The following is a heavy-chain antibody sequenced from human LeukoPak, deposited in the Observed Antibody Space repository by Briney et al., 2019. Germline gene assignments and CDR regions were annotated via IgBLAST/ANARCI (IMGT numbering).Heavy chain of an antibody. CDR2: INPNSGGT. V-gene: IGHV1-2*02. CDR1: GYTFTGYY. J-gene: IGHJ4*02. Sequence: ASVKVPCKASGYTFTGYYMHWVRQAPGQGLEWMGWINPNSGGTNYAQKFQGRVTMTRDTSISTAYMELSRLRSDDTAVYYCARDHHIAVAGTGGYWGQGTLVTVSS. CDR3: ARDHHIAVAGTGGY. D-gene: IGHD6-19*01.